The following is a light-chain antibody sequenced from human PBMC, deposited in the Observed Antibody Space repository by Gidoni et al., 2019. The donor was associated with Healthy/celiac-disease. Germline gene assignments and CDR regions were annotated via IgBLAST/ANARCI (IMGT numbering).Light chain of an antibody. J-gene: IGKJ4*01. CDR2: GAS. CDR3: QQYNNWPPLT. CDR1: QSVNSN. V-gene: IGKV3-15*01. Sequence: EILITHSPATLSVSPGERATLSCRASQSVNSNLAWYQQKPGQAPRLLIYGASTRATGIPARFSGSGSGTEFTLTISSLQSEDFAVYYCQQYNNWPPLTFGGGTKVEIK.